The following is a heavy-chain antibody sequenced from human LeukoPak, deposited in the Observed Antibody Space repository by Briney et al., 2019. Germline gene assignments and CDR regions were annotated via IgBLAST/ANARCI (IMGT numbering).Heavy chain of an antibody. Sequence: SQTLSLTCDISGDSVSSASAGWNWISQSPSRGLEWLGRIYYRSQWYNDYAVSVKSRITINPDTSKNQFSLQLNSVTPEDTAVYYCARAPVLTSYYYYYYMDVWGKGTTVTVSS. V-gene: IGHV6-1*01. CDR1: GDSVSSASAG. CDR2: IYYRSQWYN. J-gene: IGHJ6*03. CDR3: ARAPVLTSYYYYYYMDV. D-gene: IGHD1-1*01.